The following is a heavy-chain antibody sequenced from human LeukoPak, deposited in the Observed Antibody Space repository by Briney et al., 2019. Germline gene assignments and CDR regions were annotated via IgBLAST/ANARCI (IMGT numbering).Heavy chain of an antibody. V-gene: IGHV3-33*01. CDR3: ARRQGVGVDY. Sequence: PGGSLRLSCAASGFTFSSYGMHWVRQAPSKGLEWVAVIWSDGSIKYYADSVKGRFSISRDNSKNTLYLQMNSLRAEDTAVYYCARRQGVGVDYWGQGTLVTVSS. CDR2: IWSDGSIK. J-gene: IGHJ4*02. CDR1: GFTFSSYG. D-gene: IGHD2-8*01.